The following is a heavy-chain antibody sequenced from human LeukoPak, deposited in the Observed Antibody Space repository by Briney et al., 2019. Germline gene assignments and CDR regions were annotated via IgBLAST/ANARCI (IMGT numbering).Heavy chain of an antibody. CDR2: ISYDGSNK. CDR1: GFTFSSYG. D-gene: IGHD1-26*01. CDR3: ARETRIVGAAAV. J-gene: IGHJ6*02. Sequence: GGSLRLSCAASGFTFSSYGMHWVRQAPGKGLEWVAVISYDGSNKYYADSVKGRFTFSRDNSKNTLYLQMNSLRAEDTAVYYCARETRIVGAAAVWGQGTTVTVSS. V-gene: IGHV3-30*03.